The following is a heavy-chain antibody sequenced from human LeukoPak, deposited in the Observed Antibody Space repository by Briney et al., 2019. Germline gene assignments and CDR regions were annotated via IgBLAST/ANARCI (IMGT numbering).Heavy chain of an antibody. CDR1: GFTFSSYS. V-gene: IGHV3-21*01. CDR3: ARDLHDYSNPYYFDY. D-gene: IGHD4-11*01. CDR2: ISSSSSYI. J-gene: IGHJ4*02. Sequence: GGSLRLSCAASGFTFSSYSMNWVRQAPGKGLEWVSSISSSSSYIYYADSVKGRFTISRDNAKNSLYLQMNSLRAEDTAVYYCARDLHDYSNPYYFDYWGQGTLVTVSS.